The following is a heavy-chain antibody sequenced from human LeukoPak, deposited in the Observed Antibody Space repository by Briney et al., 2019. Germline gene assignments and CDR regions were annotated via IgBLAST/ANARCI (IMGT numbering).Heavy chain of an antibody. D-gene: IGHD2-2*02. CDR2: VYDTGDT. CDR1: GTSLTRTY. J-gene: IGHJ4*02. CDR3: ARRATSGNYQMLHLDS. V-gene: IGHV4-59*08. Sequence: PSETLSLTCTVSGTSLTRTYWSWIRQPPGRGLESGGYVYDTGDTNYNPSLKSRVTMSLDTSKNQFSLTLSSVTAADTAIYYCARRATSGNYQMLHLDSWGQGILVTVSS.